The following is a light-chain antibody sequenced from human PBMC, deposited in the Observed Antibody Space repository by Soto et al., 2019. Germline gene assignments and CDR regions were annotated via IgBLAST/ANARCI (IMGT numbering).Light chain of an antibody. CDR1: QGIRNY. Sequence: DIQMTQSPTSLSASVGDRVTINCRASQGIRNYVAWYQQIPGKAPKLLIYAASTLQSGVPSRFSGSGSGTDFTLTINGLQPEDVATSSCQKYSSVPVFGPGTKVEIK. CDR2: AAS. J-gene: IGKJ3*01. CDR3: QKYSSVPV. V-gene: IGKV1-27*01.